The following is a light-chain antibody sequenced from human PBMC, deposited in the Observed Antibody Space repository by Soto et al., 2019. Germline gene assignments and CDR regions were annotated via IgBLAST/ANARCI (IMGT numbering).Light chain of an antibody. J-gene: IGKJ2*01. CDR1: QSISSW. CDR2: DAS. Sequence: DIPMTQSPSTLSASVGDRVTITCRASQSISSWLAWYKQKPGKAPSLLIYDASSLESGVPSRFSGSGSGKELTLTISSLQPDDFATYYCQQYNSYPYTFGQGTKLEIK. V-gene: IGKV1-5*01. CDR3: QQYNSYPYT.